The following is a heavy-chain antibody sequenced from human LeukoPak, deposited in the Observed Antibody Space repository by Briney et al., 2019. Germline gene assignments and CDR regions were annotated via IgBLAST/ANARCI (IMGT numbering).Heavy chain of an antibody. CDR2: ISSSGSTI. Sequence: GGSLRLSCAASGSTFSDYYMSWIRQAPGKGLEWVSYISSSGSTIYYADSVKGRFTISRDSSKNTLYLQMNSLRAEDTAEYYCAKGINRYNFYYGMDVWGQGTTVTVSS. CDR1: GSTFSDYY. CDR3: AKGINRYNFYYGMDV. J-gene: IGHJ6*02. D-gene: IGHD1-1*01. V-gene: IGHV3-11*01.